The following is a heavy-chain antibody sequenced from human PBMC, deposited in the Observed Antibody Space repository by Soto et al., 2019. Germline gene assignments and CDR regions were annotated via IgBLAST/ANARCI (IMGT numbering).Heavy chain of an antibody. J-gene: IGHJ3*01. CDR2: IHPGGQTI. CDR1: GFTFSSSE. Sequence: EVQLVESGGGLVQPGGSLRLSCAASGFTFSSSEMYWVRQAPGKGLEWISYIHPGGQTIFYGESVKGRFTISRDNAKHSVYLQMNSLRDEDTAVYYCARRGSRWGRGTKVTVSS. D-gene: IGHD2-15*01. CDR3: ARRGSR. V-gene: IGHV3-48*03.